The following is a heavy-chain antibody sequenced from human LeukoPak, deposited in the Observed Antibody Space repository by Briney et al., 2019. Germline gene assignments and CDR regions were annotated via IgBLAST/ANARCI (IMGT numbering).Heavy chain of an antibody. CDR1: GGSISSGGYY. CDR2: IYYSGST. Sequence: SETLSLTCTVSGGSISSGGYYWSWIRQHPGKGLEWIGYIYYSGSTYYNPSLKSRVTISVDTSKNQFSLKLSSVTAADTAVYYCARGYDSSAYYPFNYWGQGTLVTVSS. CDR3: ARGYDSSAYYPFNY. J-gene: IGHJ4*02. V-gene: IGHV4-31*03. D-gene: IGHD3-22*01.